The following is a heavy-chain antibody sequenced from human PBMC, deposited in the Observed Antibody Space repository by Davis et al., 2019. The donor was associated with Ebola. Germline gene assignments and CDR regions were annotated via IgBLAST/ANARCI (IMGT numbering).Heavy chain of an antibody. CDR3: ARNWSLKELIGFAFDI. Sequence: SSVTVSCKASRGTFSSYAISWVRQAPGPGLEWLGGIIPIFGTANYAQKFQGRVTITADESTSTAYMELSSLRSEDTAVYYCARNWSLKELIGFAFDIWGQGTMVTVSS. D-gene: IGHD1-1*01. J-gene: IGHJ3*02. V-gene: IGHV1-69*13. CDR1: RGTFSSYA. CDR2: IIPIFGTA.